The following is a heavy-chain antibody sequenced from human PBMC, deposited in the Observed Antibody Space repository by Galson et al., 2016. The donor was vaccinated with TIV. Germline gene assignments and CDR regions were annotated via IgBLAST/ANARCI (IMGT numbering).Heavy chain of an antibody. V-gene: IGHV2-70*11. J-gene: IGHJ4*02. CDR3: ARMVYGDYPPRFYYDN. CDR2: IDWDDDK. D-gene: IGHD4-17*01. CDR1: RFSLNTDGMC. Sequence: PALVKPTQTLTLTCSFSRFSLNTDGMCVNWIRQPPGKALEWLARIDWDDDKSYTSSLKTRLTISKDTSKNQVVLRMTSMDPVDTATYFCARMVYGDYPPRFYYDNWGQGILVTVSS.